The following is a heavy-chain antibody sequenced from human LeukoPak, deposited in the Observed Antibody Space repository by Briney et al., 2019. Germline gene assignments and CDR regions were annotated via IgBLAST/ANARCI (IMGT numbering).Heavy chain of an antibody. CDR3: AREGDSSLWYFDY. CDR1: GGSISSYY. CDR2: IYYSGST. V-gene: IGHV4-59*12. Sequence: SETLSLTCTVSGGSISSYYWSWIRQPPGKGLEWIGYIYYSGSTNYNPSLKSRVTISVDTSKNQFSLKLSSVTAADTAVYYCAREGDSSLWYFDYWGQGTLVTVSS. D-gene: IGHD3-22*01. J-gene: IGHJ4*02.